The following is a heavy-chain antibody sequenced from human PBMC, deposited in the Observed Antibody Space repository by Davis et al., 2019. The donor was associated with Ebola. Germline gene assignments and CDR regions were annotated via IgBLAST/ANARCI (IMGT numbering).Heavy chain of an antibody. D-gene: IGHD3-22*01. CDR3: ARAITMIVVGNWFDP. Sequence: ASVKVSCKASGYTFTSYGISWVRQAPGQGLEWMGWISAYNGNTNYAQKLQGRVTMTTDTSTSTAYMELRSLRSDDTAVYYCARAITMIVVGNWFDPWGQGTLVTVSS. CDR1: GYTFTSYG. CDR2: ISAYNGNT. V-gene: IGHV1-18*01. J-gene: IGHJ5*02.